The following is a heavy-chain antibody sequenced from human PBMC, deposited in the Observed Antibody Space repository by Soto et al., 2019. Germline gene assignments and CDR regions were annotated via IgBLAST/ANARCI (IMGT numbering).Heavy chain of an antibody. Sequence: SETLSLTCTVSGGSISSSSYYWGWIRQPPGKGLEWIGSIYYSGSTYYNPSLKSRVTISVDTSKNQFSLKLSSVTAADTAVYYCVGSRVTPRYYMDVWGKGTTVTVSS. J-gene: IGHJ6*03. CDR3: VGSRVTPRYYMDV. V-gene: IGHV4-39*01. CDR2: IYYSGST. D-gene: IGHD2-21*02. CDR1: GGSISSSSYY.